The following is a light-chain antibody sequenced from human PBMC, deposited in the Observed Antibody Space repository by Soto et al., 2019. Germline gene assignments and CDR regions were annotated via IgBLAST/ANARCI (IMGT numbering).Light chain of an antibody. CDR3: SSYTRSTTLNVL. CDR2: EVS. J-gene: IGLJ2*01. Sequence: QSALTQPASVSGSPGQSITISCSGTSSDVGGYNYVSWYQQHPGNAPKLLIYEVSNRPSGVSSRFSGSKSGNTASLTISGLQAEDEAEYYCSSYTRSTTLNVLFGGGTKLTVL. CDR1: SSDVGGYNY. V-gene: IGLV2-14*01.